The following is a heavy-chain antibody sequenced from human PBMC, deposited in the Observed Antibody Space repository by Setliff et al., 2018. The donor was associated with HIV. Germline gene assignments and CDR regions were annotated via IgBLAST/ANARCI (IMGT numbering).Heavy chain of an antibody. J-gene: IGHJ6*03. V-gene: IGHV4-4*08. CDR3: ARDATSEGSMDV. Sequence: PSETLSLTCTVSGGSISSYSWSWIRQPPGKGLEWIGYIYTSGSTNYNPSLKSRVTISVDTSENQFSLKLTSVTAADTAMYFCARDATSEGSMDVWGKGTTVTVSS. CDR2: IYTSGST. CDR1: GGSISSYS.